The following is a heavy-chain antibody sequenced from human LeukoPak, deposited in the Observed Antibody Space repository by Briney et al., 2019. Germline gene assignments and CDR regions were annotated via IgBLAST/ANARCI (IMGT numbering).Heavy chain of an antibody. Sequence: ASVKVSCKASGYTFTGYYMHWVRQAPGQGLEWMGWINPNSGGTNYAQKFQGRVTMTRDTSISTAYMELRSLRSDDTAVYYCARGRELVVDAFDIWGQGTMTVSS. D-gene: IGHD1-26*01. J-gene: IGHJ3*02. V-gene: IGHV1-2*02. CDR1: GYTFTGYY. CDR2: INPNSGGT. CDR3: ARGRELVVDAFDI.